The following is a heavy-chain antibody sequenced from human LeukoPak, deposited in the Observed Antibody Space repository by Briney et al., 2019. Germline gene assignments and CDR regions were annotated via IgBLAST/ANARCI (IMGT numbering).Heavy chain of an antibody. CDR1: GFTPSSFW. CDR2: INDDGTYT. Sequence: PGGSLRLSPALSGFTPSSFWMHWVRDVPGRGVVWGSRINDDGTYTVYADSGKGPFTISRDNAKNTLYLQRNSLRGEDTAVYYCAKGARFGGLLYPFDYWGQGTLVTVSS. D-gene: IGHD3-10*01. CDR3: AKGARFGGLLYPFDY. J-gene: IGHJ4*02. V-gene: IGHV3-74*01.